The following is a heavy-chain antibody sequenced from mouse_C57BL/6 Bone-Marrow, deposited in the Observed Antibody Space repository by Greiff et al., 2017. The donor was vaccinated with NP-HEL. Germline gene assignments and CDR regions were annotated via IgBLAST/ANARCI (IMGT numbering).Heavy chain of an antibody. D-gene: IGHD2-1*01. CDR3: ARSRDYGNWDY. CDR1: GYTFTSYN. CDR2: NYPGNGDT. J-gene: IGHJ2*01. V-gene: IGHV1-12*01. Sequence: QVQLKESGAELVRPGASVKMSCKASGYTFTSYNMHWVKQTPRQGLEWIGANYPGNGDTSYNQKFKGKATLTVEKSSSTAYMQLSSLTSEDSAVYYCARSRDYGNWDYWGQGTTLTVSS.